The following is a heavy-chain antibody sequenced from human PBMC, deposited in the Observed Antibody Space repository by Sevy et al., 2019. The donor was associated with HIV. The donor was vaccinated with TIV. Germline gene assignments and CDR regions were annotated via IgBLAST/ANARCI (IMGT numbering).Heavy chain of an antibody. V-gene: IGHV1-2*06. D-gene: IGHD5-12*01. CDR3: ARNNNSLYGGYDRPVADY. J-gene: IGHJ4*02. CDR2: INPKSGGT. Sequence: ASVKVSCKASGYTFSDYYIHWVRQAPGQGLEWMGRINPKSGGTNYAQKFQGRVTMTRDTSISTVKLELNSLTSDATAIYYCARNNNSLYGGYDRPVADYWGQGTLVTVSS. CDR1: GYTFSDYY.